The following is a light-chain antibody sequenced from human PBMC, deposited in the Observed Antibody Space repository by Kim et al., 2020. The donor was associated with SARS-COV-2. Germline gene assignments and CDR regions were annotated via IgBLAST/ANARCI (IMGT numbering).Light chain of an antibody. Sequence: EPPGQTASSTCSRGKLGDKNACWYQQKPDQSPVLVIYQASNRPSEIPERFSGSNSGNTDTLTISGTQAMDEADYYCQAWDSSTAVFGGGTQLTVL. CDR1: KLGDKN. V-gene: IGLV3-1*01. CDR2: QAS. J-gene: IGLJ2*01. CDR3: QAWDSSTAV.